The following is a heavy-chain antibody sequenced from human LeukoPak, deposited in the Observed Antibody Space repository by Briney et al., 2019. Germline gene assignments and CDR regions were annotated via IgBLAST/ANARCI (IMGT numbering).Heavy chain of an antibody. CDR3: ARGIRVGNFDY. Sequence: SETLSLTCTVSGGSISSSSYYWGWIRQPPGKGLEWIGSIYYSGSTYYNPSLKSRVTISVDTSKNQFSLKLSSVTAADTAVYYCARGIRVGNFDYWGQGILVTVSS. V-gene: IGHV4-39*01. J-gene: IGHJ4*02. CDR1: GGSISSSSYY. D-gene: IGHD3-3*02. CDR2: IYYSGST.